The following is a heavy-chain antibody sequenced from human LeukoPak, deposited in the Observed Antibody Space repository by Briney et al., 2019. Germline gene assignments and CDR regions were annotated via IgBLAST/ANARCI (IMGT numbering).Heavy chain of an antibody. D-gene: IGHD1-26*01. J-gene: IGHJ4*02. CDR3: ARDRGRATLFDY. CDR2: IIPIFGTA. V-gene: IGHV1-69*01. Sequence: GSSVKVSCKASGGTFSSYAISWVRQDPGQGLEWMGGIIPIFGTANYAQKFQGRVTITADESTSTAYMELSSLRSEDTAVYYCARDRGRATLFDYWGQGTLVTVSS. CDR1: GGTFSSYA.